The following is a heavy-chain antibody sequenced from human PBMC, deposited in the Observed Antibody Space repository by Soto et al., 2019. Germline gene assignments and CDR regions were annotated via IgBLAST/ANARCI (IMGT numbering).Heavy chain of an antibody. D-gene: IGHD3-10*01. CDR1: GFTFSNAW. V-gene: IGHV3-15*01. Sequence: GGSLRLSCAASGFTFSNAWMSWVRQAPGKGLEWVGRIKSKTDGGTKDYAAPVKGRFTISRDDSKNTLYLQMNSLKTEDTAVYYCTTDNYGSGSYSEFDYWGQGTLVTVSS. CDR2: IKSKTDGGTK. J-gene: IGHJ4*02. CDR3: TTDNYGSGSYSEFDY.